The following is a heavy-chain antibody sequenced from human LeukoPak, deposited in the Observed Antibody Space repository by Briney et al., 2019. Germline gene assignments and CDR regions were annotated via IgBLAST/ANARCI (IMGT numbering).Heavy chain of an antibody. D-gene: IGHD2-2*01. CDR2: IKQDGSEK. J-gene: IGHJ5*02. Sequence: GGSLRLSCAASGFTFSSYWMSWVRQAPGKGLEWVVNIKQDGSEKYYVDSVKGRFTISRDNAKNSLCLQMNSLRAEDTAVYYCARQAVPAAIPHNWFDPWGQGTLVTVSS. CDR3: ARQAVPAAIPHNWFDP. CDR1: GFTFSSYW. V-gene: IGHV3-7*01.